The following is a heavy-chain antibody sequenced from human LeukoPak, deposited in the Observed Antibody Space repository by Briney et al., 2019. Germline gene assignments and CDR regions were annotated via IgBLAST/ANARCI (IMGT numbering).Heavy chain of an antibody. CDR3: ARDQHGDYGLGWYFDL. V-gene: IGHV3-33*01. Sequence: PGGSLRLSCAASGFTFSSYGMHWVRQAPGKGLEWVAVIWYDGSNKYYADSVKGRFTISRDNSKNTLYLQMNSLRAEDTAVYYCARDQHGDYGLGWYFDLWGRGTLVTVSS. J-gene: IGHJ2*01. CDR2: IWYDGSNK. CDR1: GFTFSSYG. D-gene: IGHD4-17*01.